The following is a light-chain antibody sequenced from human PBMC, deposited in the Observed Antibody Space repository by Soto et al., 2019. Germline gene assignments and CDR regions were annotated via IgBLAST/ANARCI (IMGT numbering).Light chain of an antibody. V-gene: IGKV1-9*01. J-gene: IGKJ2*01. Sequence: DIQLTQSPSFVSLSVGDRVTITCRASQGIRGSVAWYQQKPGRTPKLLIHAASTLQGGLPSRFSASESGAEFTLTIRSLQPEDFAIYYCHQLNSYPYTFGHGIKLEI. CDR3: HQLNSYPYT. CDR2: AAS. CDR1: QGIRGS.